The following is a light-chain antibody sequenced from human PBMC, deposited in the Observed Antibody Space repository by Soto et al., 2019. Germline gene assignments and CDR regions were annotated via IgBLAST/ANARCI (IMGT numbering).Light chain of an antibody. CDR2: LGS. J-gene: IGKJ1*01. CDR3: MQAVQIPRT. V-gene: IGKV2-28*01. CDR1: QSLLHSNGYNY. Sequence: DLVMTQSPLSLPVTPGEPASISCRSSQSLLHSNGYNYLDWYLQKPGQSPQLLISLGSNRASGVPDRFSGSGSGTDFTLKISRVEAEDVGVYYCMQAVQIPRTFGQGTRVDIK.